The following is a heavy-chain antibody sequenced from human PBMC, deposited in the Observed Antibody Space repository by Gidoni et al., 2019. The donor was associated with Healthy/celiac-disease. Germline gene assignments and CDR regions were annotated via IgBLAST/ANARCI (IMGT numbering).Heavy chain of an antibody. D-gene: IGHD2-2*01. CDR1: GGSISSSNW. CDR2: IYHSGST. CDR3: ARGVRYCSSTSCPKVGWFDP. Sequence: QVQLQESGPGLVKPSGTLSLTCAVSGGSISSSNWWSWVRQPPGKGLEWIGEIYHSGSTNYNPSLKSRVTISVDKSKNQFSLKLSSVTAADTAVYYCARGVRYCSSTSCPKVGWFDPWGQGTLVTVSS. J-gene: IGHJ5*02. V-gene: IGHV4-4*02.